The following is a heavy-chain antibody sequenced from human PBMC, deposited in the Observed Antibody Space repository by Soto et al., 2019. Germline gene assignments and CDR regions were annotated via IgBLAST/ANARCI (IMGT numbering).Heavy chain of an antibody. CDR3: ARDYYGSGSSRSPFFY. CDR2: ISGHNGNK. CDR1: GYSFPNYG. D-gene: IGHD3-10*01. V-gene: IGHV1-18*01. Sequence: ASVTVSCQASGYSFPNYGISWVRPAPGQGLAWMGWISGHNGNKNYAQKLQGRVTMTTDTSTSTAYMELRSVRSDDTAIYYCARDYYGSGSSRSPFFYWGQGTLVTVSS. J-gene: IGHJ4*02.